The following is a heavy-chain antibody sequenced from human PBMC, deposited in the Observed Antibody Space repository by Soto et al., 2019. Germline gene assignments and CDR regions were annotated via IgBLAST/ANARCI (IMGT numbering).Heavy chain of an antibody. D-gene: IGHD3-10*01. V-gene: IGHV1-18*01. CDR1: GYTFTSYG. J-gene: IGHJ4*02. CDR2: ISAYNGNT. CDR3: ARDSPLKSRGELDY. Sequence: ASVKVSCKASGYTFTSYGISWVRQAPGQGLEWMGWISAYNGNTNYAQKLQGRVTMTTDTSTSTAYMELRSLRSDDTAVYYCARDSPLKSRGELDYWGQGTLVTVSS.